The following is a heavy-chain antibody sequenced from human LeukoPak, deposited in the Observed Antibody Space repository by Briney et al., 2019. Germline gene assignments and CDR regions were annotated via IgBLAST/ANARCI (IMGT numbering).Heavy chain of an antibody. CDR1: GGSFSGYY. V-gene: IGHV4-34*01. J-gene: IGHJ3*02. Sequence: SETLPLTCAVYGGSFSGYYWSWIRQPPGKGLEWIGEINHSGSTNYNPSLKSRVTTSVDTSKNQFSLKLSSVTAADTAVYYCARVGPSFFDIWGQGTMVTVSS. CDR3: ARVGPSFFDI. CDR2: INHSGST.